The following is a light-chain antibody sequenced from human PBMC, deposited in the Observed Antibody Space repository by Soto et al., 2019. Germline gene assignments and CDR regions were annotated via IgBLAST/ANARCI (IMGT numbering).Light chain of an antibody. CDR2: GAS. Sequence: ELVLTQSPGPLSLFPGERATLSCRASQSISSSYLARYQQKPGQAPRLLIYGASSRATGIPDRFSGSGSGTYFTRTISRLEPEDFAVYYCEEDGSSSYTFGQGTKLESK. V-gene: IGKV3-20*01. CDR1: QSISSSY. J-gene: IGKJ2*01. CDR3: EEDGSSSYT.